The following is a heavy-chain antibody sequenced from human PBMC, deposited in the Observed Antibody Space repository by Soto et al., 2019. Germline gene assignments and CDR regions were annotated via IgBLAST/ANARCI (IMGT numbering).Heavy chain of an antibody. CDR1: GFTFSSYA. D-gene: IGHD2-15*01. CDR3: AKDGYCSGGSCYGGYFHP. J-gene: IGHJ1*01. V-gene: IGHV3-23*01. CDR2: ISGTAANT. Sequence: EVQLLESGGGLVQPGGSLRLSCTASGFTFSSYAMGWVRQAPEKGLEWVSSISGTAANTYYADSVMGRFTISRDSSKNTLFLQMNSLRDDDSAVYYCAKDGYCSGGSCYGGYFHPWGQGTLVTVSS.